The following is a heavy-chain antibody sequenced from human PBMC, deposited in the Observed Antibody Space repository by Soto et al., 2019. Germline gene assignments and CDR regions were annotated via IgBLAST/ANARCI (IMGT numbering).Heavy chain of an antibody. J-gene: IGHJ4*02. CDR1: GYTFTSYA. CDR2: INAGNGNT. D-gene: IGHD6-19*01. Sequence: QVQLAQSGAEVKKPGASVKVSCKASGYTFTSYAMHWVRQAPGQRLEWMGWINAGNGNTKYSQKFQGRVTITRDTSASTAYMELSSLRSEDTAVYYCARVPDPIAVRYYFDYWGQGTLVTVSS. CDR3: ARVPDPIAVRYYFDY. V-gene: IGHV1-3*01.